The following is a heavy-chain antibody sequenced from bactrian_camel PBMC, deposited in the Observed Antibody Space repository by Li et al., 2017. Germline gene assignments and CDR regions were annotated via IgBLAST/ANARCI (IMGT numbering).Heavy chain of an antibody. Sequence: VQLVESGGGSVQAGGSLSLSCEVSGITEGTNCIGWFRQAPGKEREGVAAIAGDGRTNYADSVKGRFTVSKDRATNTLYLQMNNLKPDDTATYYCAADNLLLFSPDDQEDVSKCRGLYNYWGRGTQVTVS. D-gene: IGHD1*01. V-gene: IGHV3S53*01. CDR2: IAGDGRT. CDR1: GITEGTNC. J-gene: IGHJ4*01. CDR3: AADNLLLFSPDDQEDVSKCRGLYNY.